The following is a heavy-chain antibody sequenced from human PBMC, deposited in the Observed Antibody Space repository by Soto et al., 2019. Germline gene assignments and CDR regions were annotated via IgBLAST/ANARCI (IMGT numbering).Heavy chain of an antibody. Sequence: GSLRLSCAASGFTFSSYGMHWVRQAPGKGLEWVAVISYDGSNKYYADSVKGRFTISRDNSKNTLYLQMNSLRAEDTAVYYCAKDGYYGSGSYWTSCMDVWGQGTTVTVSS. J-gene: IGHJ6*02. CDR3: AKDGYYGSGSYWTSCMDV. D-gene: IGHD3-10*01. CDR1: GFTFSSYG. V-gene: IGHV3-30*18. CDR2: ISYDGSNK.